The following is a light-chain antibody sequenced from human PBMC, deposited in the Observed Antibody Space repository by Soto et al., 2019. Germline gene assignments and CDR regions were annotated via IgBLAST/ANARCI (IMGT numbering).Light chain of an antibody. CDR2: DNN. CDR3: GTWDSSLSAWV. CDR1: SSNIGNNY. J-gene: IGLJ3*02. Sequence: QSVLTQPPSVSAAPGQKVTISCSGGSSNIGNNYVSWYQQLPGTAPKLLIYDNNKRPSGIPDRFSGSKSGTSATLGITGLQTGDEADYYCGTWDSSLSAWVFGGGTKVTVL. V-gene: IGLV1-51*01.